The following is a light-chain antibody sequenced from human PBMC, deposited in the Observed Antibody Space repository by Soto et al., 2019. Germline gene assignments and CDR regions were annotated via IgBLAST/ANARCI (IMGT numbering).Light chain of an antibody. V-gene: IGKV3-15*01. CDR1: QSVSSN. CDR2: GAF. J-gene: IGKJ2*01. Sequence: EIMMTQFPATLSVSPGERATLSCRASQSVSSNLAWYQQKPGQSPRLLIYGAFTRATGIPARFSGSGSGTEFTLTISSLQSEDFAVYYCQQYYNWPSFGQGTKLEIK. CDR3: QQYYNWPS.